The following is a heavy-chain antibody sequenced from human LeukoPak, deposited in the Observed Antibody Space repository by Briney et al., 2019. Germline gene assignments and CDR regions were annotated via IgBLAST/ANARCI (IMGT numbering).Heavy chain of an antibody. CDR2: IWYDGSNK. Sequence: PGRSLRLSCAASGFTFSSYGMHWVCQAPGKGLEWVAVIWYDGSNKYYADSVKGRFTISRDNSKNTLYLQMNSLRAEDTAVYYCAREYPPRYYYDSSGYLDYWGQGTLVTVSS. V-gene: IGHV3-33*01. D-gene: IGHD3-22*01. J-gene: IGHJ4*02. CDR3: AREYPPRYYYDSSGYLDY. CDR1: GFTFSSYG.